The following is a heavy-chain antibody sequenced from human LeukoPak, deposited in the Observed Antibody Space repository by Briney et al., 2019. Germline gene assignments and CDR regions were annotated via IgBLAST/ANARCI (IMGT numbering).Heavy chain of an antibody. D-gene: IGHD1-1*01. Sequence: GGSLRLSCAASGFTFSNAWMSWVRQAPGKGLEWVAFIRFDGSNKYYADSVKGRFTISRDNSKNTLYLQINSLRTEDTAVYYCAKEGTASKPSDLDYWGQGTLVTVSS. CDR2: IRFDGSNK. CDR3: AKEGTASKPSDLDY. J-gene: IGHJ4*02. V-gene: IGHV3-30*02. CDR1: GFTFSNAW.